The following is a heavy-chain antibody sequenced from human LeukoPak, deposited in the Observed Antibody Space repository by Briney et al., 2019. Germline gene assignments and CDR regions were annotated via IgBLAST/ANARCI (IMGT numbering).Heavy chain of an antibody. CDR2: INPNSGGT. J-gene: IGHJ6*02. V-gene: IGHV1-2*02. D-gene: IGHD6-6*01. CDR1: GYTFTGYY. CDR3: ARVPRRSRRDYYCGMDV. Sequence: ASVTVSCEASGYTFTGYYMHWVRQAPGQGLEWMGWINPNSGGTNYAQKFQGRVTMIRDTSISTAYMELSRLRSDDTAVYYCARVPRRSRRDYYCGMDVWGQGTTVTVSS.